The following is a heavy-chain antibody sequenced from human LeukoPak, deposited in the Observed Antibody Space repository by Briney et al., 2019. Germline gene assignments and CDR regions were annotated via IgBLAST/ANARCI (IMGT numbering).Heavy chain of an antibody. J-gene: IGHJ3*02. CDR3: ATYVDIVATTNTRSFDI. V-gene: IGHV1-24*01. CDR1: GYTLTELS. Sequence: ASVKVSRKVSGYTLTELSMHWVRQAPGKGLEWMGGFDPEDGETIYAQKFQGRVTMTEDTSTDTAYMELSSLRSEDTAVYYCATYVDIVATTNTRSFDIWGQGTMVTVSS. CDR2: FDPEDGET. D-gene: IGHD5-12*01.